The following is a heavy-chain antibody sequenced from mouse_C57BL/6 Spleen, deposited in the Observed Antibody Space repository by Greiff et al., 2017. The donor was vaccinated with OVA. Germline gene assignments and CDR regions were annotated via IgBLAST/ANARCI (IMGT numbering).Heavy chain of an antibody. CDR2: ISYSGST. J-gene: IGHJ2*01. D-gene: IGHD2-3*01. Sequence: DVQLQQSGPGLAKPSQSLSFTCSVTGFSITSDYLHWIRQFPGNKLEYIGYISYSGSTYYNPSLKSRISITRDTSKNQYYLQVKSVTTEDTATNDCARGRWLPPDLDYWGQGTTRTVSA. CDR3: ARGRWLPPDLDY. V-gene: IGHV3-8*01. CDR1: GFSITSDY.